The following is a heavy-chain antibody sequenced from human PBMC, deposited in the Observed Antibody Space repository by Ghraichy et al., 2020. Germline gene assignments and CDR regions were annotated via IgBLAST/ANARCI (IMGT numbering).Heavy chain of an antibody. CDR1: GGSFSGYY. D-gene: IGHD5-24*01. CDR2: INHSGST. J-gene: IGHJ4*02. Sequence: SETLSLTCAVYGGSFSGYYWSWIRQPPGKGLEWIGEINHSGSTNYNPSLKSRVTISVDTSKNQFSLKLSSVTAADTAVYYCASGKQEMAYFDYWGQGTLVTVSS. CDR3: ASGKQEMAYFDY. V-gene: IGHV4-34*01.